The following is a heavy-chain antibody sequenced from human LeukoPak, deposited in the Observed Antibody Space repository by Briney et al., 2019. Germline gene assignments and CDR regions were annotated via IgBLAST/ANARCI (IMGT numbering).Heavy chain of an antibody. CDR2: IDHSGSS. CDR1: GESFSNYY. CDR3: ARGLEDRISIFGVVKFYYLDF. J-gene: IGHJ4*02. D-gene: IGHD3-3*01. Sequence: SETLSLTYAVYGESFSNYYWTWIRQPPGKGLEWIGEIDHSGSSHYNPSLKSRVTISVDTSKNQLSLKLSSVTAADTAVYYCARGLEDRISIFGVVKFYYLDFWGQGTLVTVSS. V-gene: IGHV4-34*01.